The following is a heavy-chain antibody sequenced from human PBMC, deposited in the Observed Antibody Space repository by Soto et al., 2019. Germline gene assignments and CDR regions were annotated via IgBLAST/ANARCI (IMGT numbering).Heavy chain of an antibody. CDR3: ARARLRAVYAFDI. CDR1: GGSVSSGAYY. D-gene: IGHD5-12*01. Sequence: QVQLQESDAGLVKASQTLSLTCTVSGGSVSSGAYYWTWIRQRPGKGLEWIGYIYYSGSTYCSPSLKSRLSISLDTSKNQFSLRLSSVTAADTAMYYCARARLRAVYAFDIWGQGTMVTVSS. CDR2: IYYSGST. J-gene: IGHJ3*02. V-gene: IGHV4-31*03.